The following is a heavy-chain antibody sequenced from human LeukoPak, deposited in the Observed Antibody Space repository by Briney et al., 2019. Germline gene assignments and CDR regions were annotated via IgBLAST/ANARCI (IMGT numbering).Heavy chain of an antibody. D-gene: IGHD5-12*01. V-gene: IGHV3-23*01. CDR1: GFTFSSYA. J-gene: IGHJ4*02. CDR3: VKVDRVTTHYYDY. CDR2: ISGSGGST. Sequence: GSLRLSCAASGFTFSSYAMSWVRQAPGKGLEWVSAISGSGGSTYYADSVKGRFTISRDNSKNTLYLQMNSLRAEDTAVYYCVKVDRVTTHYYDYWGQGTLVTVSS.